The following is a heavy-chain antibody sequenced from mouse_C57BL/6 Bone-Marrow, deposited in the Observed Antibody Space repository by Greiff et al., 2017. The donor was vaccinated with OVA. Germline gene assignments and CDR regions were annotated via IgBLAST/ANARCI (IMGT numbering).Heavy chain of an antibody. CDR1: GYTFTDYY. CDR2: INPNNGGT. Sequence: EVQLQQSGPELVKPGASVKISCKASGYTFTDYYMNWVKQSHGKSLEWIGDINPNNGGTSYNQKFKGKATLTVDKSSSTAYMELRSLTSEDSAVYYCAREGYYGSSSYYFDCWGQGTTLTVSS. CDR3: AREGYYGSSSYYFDC. V-gene: IGHV1-26*01. D-gene: IGHD1-1*01. J-gene: IGHJ2*01.